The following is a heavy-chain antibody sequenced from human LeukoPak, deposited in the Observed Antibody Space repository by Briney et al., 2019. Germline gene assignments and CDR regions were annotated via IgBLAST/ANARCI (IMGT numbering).Heavy chain of an antibody. V-gene: IGHV1-46*01. D-gene: IGHD2-2*02. CDR2: INPSGGST. CDR3: ARDGGYCSSTSCYTAYYFDY. J-gene: IGHJ4*02. CDR1: GYTFTSYY. Sequence: ASVKVSCKASGYTFTSYYMHWVRQAPGQGLEWMGIINPSGGSTSYAQKFQGRVTMTRDTSTSTVYMELSSLRSGDTAVYYCARDGGYCSSTSCYTAYYFDYWGQGTLVTVSS.